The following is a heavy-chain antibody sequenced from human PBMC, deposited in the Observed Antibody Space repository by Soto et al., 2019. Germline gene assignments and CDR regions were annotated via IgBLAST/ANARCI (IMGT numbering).Heavy chain of an antibody. CDR3: AKDIVVVTAIWPKMFDY. CDR2: ISGSGGST. CDR1: GFTFSSYA. Sequence: PGGSLRLSCAASGFTFSSYAMSWVRQAPGKGLEWVSAISGSGGSTYYADSVKGRFTISRDNSKNTLYLQMNSLRAEDTAVYYCAKDIVVVTAIWPKMFDYWGQGTLVTVSS. J-gene: IGHJ4*02. V-gene: IGHV3-23*01. D-gene: IGHD2-21*02.